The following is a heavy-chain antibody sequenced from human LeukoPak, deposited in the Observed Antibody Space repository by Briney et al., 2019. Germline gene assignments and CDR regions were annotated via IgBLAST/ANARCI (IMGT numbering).Heavy chain of an antibody. V-gene: IGHV4-39*07. D-gene: IGHD1-26*01. CDR3: ASNNIVRGTWAFDY. Sequence: SETLSLTCTVSGGSISSSSYYWGWIRQPPGKGLEWIGSIYHSGSTYYNPSLKSRVTISVDTSKNQFSLKLSSVTAADTAVYYCASNNIVRGTWAFDYWGQGTLVTVSS. CDR1: GGSISSSSYY. J-gene: IGHJ4*02. CDR2: IYHSGST.